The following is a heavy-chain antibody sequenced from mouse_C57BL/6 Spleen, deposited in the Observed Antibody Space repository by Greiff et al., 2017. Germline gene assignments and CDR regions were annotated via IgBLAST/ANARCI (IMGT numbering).Heavy chain of an antibody. V-gene: IGHV1-59*01. D-gene: IGHD1-1*02. CDR2: IDPSDSYT. Sequence: QVQLQQPGAELVRPGTSVKLSCKASGYTFTSYWMHWVKQRPGQGLEWIGVIDPSDSYTNYNQKFKGKATLTVDTSSSTAYMQLSSLTSEDSAVYYCARGNYGGVGYWGQGTSVTVSS. CDR1: GYTFTSYW. J-gene: IGHJ4*01. CDR3: ARGNYGGVGY.